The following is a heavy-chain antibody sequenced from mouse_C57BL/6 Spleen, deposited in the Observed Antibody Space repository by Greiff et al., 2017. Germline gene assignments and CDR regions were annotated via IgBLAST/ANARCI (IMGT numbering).Heavy chain of an antibody. J-gene: IGHJ3*01. CDR2: IDPEDGDT. V-gene: IGHV14-1*01. Sequence: EVQLQQSGAELVRPGASVKLSCTASGFNIKDYYMHWVKQRPEQGLEWIGRIDPEDGDTEYAPKFQGKATMTADTSSNTAYLQRSSLTSEDTAVYYCTSYYGNYPFAYWGQGTLVTVSA. D-gene: IGHD2-10*01. CDR3: TSYYGNYPFAY. CDR1: GFNIKDYY.